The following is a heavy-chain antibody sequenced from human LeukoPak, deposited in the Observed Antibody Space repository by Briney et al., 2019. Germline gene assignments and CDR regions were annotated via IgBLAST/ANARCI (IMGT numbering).Heavy chain of an antibody. CDR1: GFTVRSNY. J-gene: IGHJ4*02. D-gene: IGHD3-22*01. CDR3: ARLGDTSGYSTFDD. V-gene: IGHV3-66*04. CDR2: IYSGGST. Sequence: PGGSLRLSCAASGFTVRSNYMGWVRQAPGKGLEWVSVIYSGGSTYYADSVKGRLTISRDNSKNTLYLQMNSLRAEDTAVYYCARLGDTSGYSTFDDWGQGILVTASS.